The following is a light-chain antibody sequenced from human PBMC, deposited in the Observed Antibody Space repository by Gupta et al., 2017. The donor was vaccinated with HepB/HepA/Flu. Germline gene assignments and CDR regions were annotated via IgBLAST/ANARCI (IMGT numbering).Light chain of an antibody. Sequence: QSALTQSAAVSGPPGQSITISCTGTSSDVGVYNSVSWYQQHAGTAPKLMIDDVRNRPSGVSNRFSGAKAGNTASLTISGLQAEDEADYYCSSYTSSSTLYVFGTGTKVTVL. J-gene: IGLJ1*01. CDR1: SSDVGVYNS. V-gene: IGLV2-14*01. CDR3: SSYTSSSTLYV. CDR2: DVR.